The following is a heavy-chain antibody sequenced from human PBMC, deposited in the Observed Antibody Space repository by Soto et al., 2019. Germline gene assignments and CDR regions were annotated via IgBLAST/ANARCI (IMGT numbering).Heavy chain of an antibody. CDR2: INPNSGGT. CDR3: ARDRIGSRDGFDI. V-gene: IGHV1-2*02. D-gene: IGHD1-26*01. J-gene: IGHJ3*02. CDR1: GYTFTGYY. Sequence: ASVKVSCKASGYTFTGYYMHWVRQAPGQGLEWMGWINPNSGGTNYAQKFQGRVTMTRDTSISTAYMELSRLRSDDTAVYYCARDRIGSRDGFDIWGQGTMVTVSS.